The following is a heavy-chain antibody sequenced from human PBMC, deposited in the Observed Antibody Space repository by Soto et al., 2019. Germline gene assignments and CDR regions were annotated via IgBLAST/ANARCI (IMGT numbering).Heavy chain of an antibody. V-gene: IGHV1-3*01. J-gene: IGHJ6*02. CDR2: INAGNGST. CDR1: GYTFTSYA. D-gene: IGHD6-19*01. CDR3: ARGTLIAVAVPSYYYGMDV. Sequence: ASVKVSCKASGYTFTSYAMHWVRQAPGQRLEWMGWINAGNGSTKYSQKFRGRVTITRDTSASTAYMELSSLRSEDTAVYYCARGTLIAVAVPSYYYGMDVWGQGTKVTVSS.